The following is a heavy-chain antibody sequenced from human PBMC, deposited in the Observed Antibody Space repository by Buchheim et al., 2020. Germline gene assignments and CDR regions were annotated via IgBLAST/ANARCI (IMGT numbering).Heavy chain of an antibody. Sequence: QVQLQESGSRLVKPSNTLSLTCTVSGGSFRSSGSFWAWIRQTPGKGLVWIGSTFYGGDTYYKPSLKSRVTISVDSYRNRLFLSLNSATAADTAVYYCPKARGAAAASSFDYWGQG. CDR3: PKARGAAAASSFDY. J-gene: IGHJ4*02. CDR2: TFYGGDT. V-gene: IGHV4-39*07. CDR1: GGSFRSSGSF. D-gene: IGHD2-15*01.